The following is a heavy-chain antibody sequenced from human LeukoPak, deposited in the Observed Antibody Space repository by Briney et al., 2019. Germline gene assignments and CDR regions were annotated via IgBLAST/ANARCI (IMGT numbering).Heavy chain of an antibody. V-gene: IGHV3-7*01. J-gene: IGHJ4*02. CDR3: ARDALITIFGVVDY. CDR1: GFTFSSYW. Sequence: GSLRLSCAASGFTFSSYWMSWVRQAPGKGLEWVANIKQDGSEKYYVDSVKGRFTISRDNAKNSLYLQMNSLRAEDTAVYYCARDALITIFGVVDYWGQGTLVTVSS. CDR2: IKQDGSEK. D-gene: IGHD3-3*01.